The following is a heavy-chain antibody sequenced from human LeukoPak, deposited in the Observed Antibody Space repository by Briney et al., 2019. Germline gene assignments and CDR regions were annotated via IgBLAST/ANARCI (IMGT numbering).Heavy chain of an antibody. D-gene: IGHD5-24*01. CDR3: AREASGRYSYTIYYYYYYMDV. CDR2: IYYSGST. J-gene: IGHJ6*03. V-gene: IGHV4-39*07. CDR1: GGSISSSSYY. Sequence: SETLSLTCTASGGSISSSSYYWGWIRQPPGKGLEWIGSIYYSGSTYYNPSLKSRVTISVDTSKNQFSLKLSSVTAADTAVYYCAREASGRYSYTIYYYYYYMDVWGKGTTVTVSS.